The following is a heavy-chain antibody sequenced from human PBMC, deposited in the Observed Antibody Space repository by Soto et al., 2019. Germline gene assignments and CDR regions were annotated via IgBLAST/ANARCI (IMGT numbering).Heavy chain of an antibody. CDR3: ARVRIAARMGAYGMDV. D-gene: IGHD6-6*01. V-gene: IGHV4-4*07. Sequence: KPSETLSLTCTVSGGSISSYYWSWIRQPAGKGLEWIGRIYTSGSTNYNPSLKSRVTMSVDTSKNQFSLKLSSVTAADTAVYYCARVRIAARMGAYGMDVWGQGTTVTVSS. CDR2: IYTSGST. J-gene: IGHJ6*02. CDR1: GGSISSYY.